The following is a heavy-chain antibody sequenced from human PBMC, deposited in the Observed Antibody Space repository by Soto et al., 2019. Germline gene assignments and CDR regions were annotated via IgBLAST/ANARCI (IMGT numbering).Heavy chain of an antibody. CDR3: ARDGDSSSSEDYYYYGMDV. Sequence: QVQLVQSGAEVKKPGASVKVSCTASGYTFTSYGISWVRQAPGQGLEWMGWISAYNGNTNYAQKLQGRVTMTTDTSTSTAYMELRSLRSDDTAVYYCARDGDSSSSEDYYYYGMDVWGQGTTVTVSS. J-gene: IGHJ6*02. CDR2: ISAYNGNT. D-gene: IGHD6-6*01. V-gene: IGHV1-18*04. CDR1: GYTFTSYG.